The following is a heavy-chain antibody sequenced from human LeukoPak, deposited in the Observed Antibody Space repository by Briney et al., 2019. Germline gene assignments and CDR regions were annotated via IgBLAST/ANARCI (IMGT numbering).Heavy chain of an antibody. D-gene: IGHD2-2*02. Sequence: GASVKVSCKASGGTCSSYAISWVRQAPGQGLEWMGGIIPIFGTANYAQKFQGRVTITADESTSTAYMELSSLRSGDTAVYYCARGSCSSTSCYRLSWFDPWGQGTLVTVSS. J-gene: IGHJ5*02. V-gene: IGHV1-69*13. CDR3: ARGSCSSTSCYRLSWFDP. CDR2: IIPIFGTA. CDR1: GGTCSSYA.